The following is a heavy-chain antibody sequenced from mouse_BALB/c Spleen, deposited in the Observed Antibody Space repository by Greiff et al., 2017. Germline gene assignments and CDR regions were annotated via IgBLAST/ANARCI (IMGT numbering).Heavy chain of an antibody. CDR3: ARGTLYYGNYEAMDY. Sequence: VKLQESGAELARPGASVKLSCKASGYTFTSYWMQWVKQRPGQGLEWIGAIYPGDGDTRYTQKFKGKATLTADKSSSTAYMQLSSLASEDSAVYYCARGTLYYGNYEAMDYWGQGTSVTVSS. V-gene: IGHV1-87*01. CDR1: GYTFTSYW. CDR2: IYPGDGDT. J-gene: IGHJ4*01. D-gene: IGHD2-1*01.